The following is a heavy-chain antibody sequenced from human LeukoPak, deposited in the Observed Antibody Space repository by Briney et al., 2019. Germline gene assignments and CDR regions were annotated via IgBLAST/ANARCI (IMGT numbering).Heavy chain of an antibody. J-gene: IGHJ4*02. Sequence: KTSETLSLTCTVSGGSISSSSYYWGWIRQPPGKGLEWIGSIHYSGSTYYNPSLKSRVTISVDTSKNQFSLKLSSVTAADTAVYYCARRVEMATIIFFDYWGQGTLVTVSS. CDR1: GGSISSSSYY. CDR2: IHYSGST. CDR3: ARRVEMATIIFFDY. V-gene: IGHV4-39*01. D-gene: IGHD5-12*01.